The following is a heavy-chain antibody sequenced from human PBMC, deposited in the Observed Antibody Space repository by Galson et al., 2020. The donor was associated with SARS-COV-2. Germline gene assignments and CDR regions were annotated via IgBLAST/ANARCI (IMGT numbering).Heavy chain of an antibody. CDR1: GVTFDDYA. D-gene: IGHD5-18*01. Sequence: SLKISCAASGVTFDDYAMLWVRQAPGNGLDWVSAICWDSGTINYADSVKGRFTISRDNAQNSLYLQMNSLRVEDTALYYCAKARTQRGDSYGRYYYYGMDVWGQGTTVTVSS. CDR2: ICWDSGTI. CDR3: AKARTQRGDSYGRYYYYGMDV. J-gene: IGHJ6*02. V-gene: IGHV3-9*01.